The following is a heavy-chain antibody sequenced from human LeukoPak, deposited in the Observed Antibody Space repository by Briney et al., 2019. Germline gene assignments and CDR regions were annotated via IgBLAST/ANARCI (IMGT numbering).Heavy chain of an antibody. J-gene: IGHJ6*02. D-gene: IGHD3-3*01. CDR2: INPNSGGT. V-gene: IGHV1-2*02. CDR3: ARDPRAYDTDSYYGMDV. CDR1: GYTFTGYY. Sequence: GASVNVSCNASGYTFTGYYMHWVRQAPGQGLEWMGWINPNSGGTKYAQKCQGRVTMSRDTSIRKAYMELSRLRSDDTAVYYCARDPRAYDTDSYYGMDVWGQGTTVTVSS.